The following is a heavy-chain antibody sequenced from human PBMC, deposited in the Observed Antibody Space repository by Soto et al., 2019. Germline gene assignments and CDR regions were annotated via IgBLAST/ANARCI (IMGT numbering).Heavy chain of an antibody. CDR3: ARWDYYDSSGYYQN. Sequence: PSGTLELTCTVSGGSGSSGSYSWGWIRQPPGKGLEWIGYIDYRGSTNYNPSLKSRVTISVDTSKNQFSLKLSSVTAADTAVYYCARWDYYDSSGYYQNWGQGTLVTVS. D-gene: IGHD3-22*01. J-gene: IGHJ4*02. CDR1: GGSGSSGSYS. CDR2: IDYRGST. V-gene: IGHV4-61*01.